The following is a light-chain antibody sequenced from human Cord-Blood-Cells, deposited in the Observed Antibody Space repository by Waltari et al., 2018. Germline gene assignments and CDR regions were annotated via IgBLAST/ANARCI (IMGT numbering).Light chain of an antibody. V-gene: IGKV3-20*01. CDR3: QQYGSSPT. Sequence: EIVLTQSPGTLSLSPGERATLSCRASQSVSSSYLAWYQQKPGQAPRLLIYGASSRATGIPGRFSGSGAGTDFTLTIIRLEPEDFAVYYCQQYGSSPTFGQGTKVEIK. CDR1: QSVSSSY. CDR2: GAS. J-gene: IGKJ1*01.